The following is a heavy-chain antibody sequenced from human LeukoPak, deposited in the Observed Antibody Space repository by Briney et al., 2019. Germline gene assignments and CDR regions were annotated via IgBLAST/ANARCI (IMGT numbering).Heavy chain of an antibody. J-gene: IGHJ4*02. V-gene: IGHV4-61*02. CDR3: AREGGSVAYDF. CDR1: GGSISSGSYY. D-gene: IGHD4-23*01. CDR2: IYTSGST. Sequence: SETLSLTCTVSGGSISSGSYYWSWIRQPAGKGLEWIGRIYTSGSTNYNPSLKSRVTISIDTSKNQFSLKLNSVTAADTAVYYCAREGGSVAYDFWGQGSLVSVSS.